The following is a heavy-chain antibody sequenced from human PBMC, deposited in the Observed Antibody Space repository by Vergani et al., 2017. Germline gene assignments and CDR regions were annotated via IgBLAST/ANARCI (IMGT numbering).Heavy chain of an antibody. D-gene: IGHD6-19*01. V-gene: IGHV3-21*01. J-gene: IGHJ6*02. CDR1: GFTFSSYS. CDR2: ISSSSSYI. Sequence: EVQLVESGGGLVKPGGSLRLSCAASGFTFSSYSMNWVRQAPGKGLEWVSSISSSSSYIYYADSVKGRFTISRDNAKNSLYLQMNSLGAEDTAVYYCAAGRIAVAGSRVGWGYYYGMDVWGQGTTVTVSS. CDR3: AAGRIAVAGSRVGWGYYYGMDV.